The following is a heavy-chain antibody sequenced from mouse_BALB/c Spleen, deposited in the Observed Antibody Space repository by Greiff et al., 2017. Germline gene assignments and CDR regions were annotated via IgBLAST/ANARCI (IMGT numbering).Heavy chain of an antibody. D-gene: IGHD3-1*01. J-gene: IGHJ1*01. CDR1: GYTFTSYY. Sequence: QVQLQQPGAELVKPGASVKLSCKASGYTFTSYYMYWVKQRPGQGLEWIGGINPSNGGTNFNEKFKSKATLTVDKSSSTAYMQLSSLTSEDSAVYYCTREGLPRLYWYIDVWGAGTTVTVSS. CDR3: TREGLPRLYWYIDV. V-gene: IGHV1S81*02. CDR2: INPSNGGT.